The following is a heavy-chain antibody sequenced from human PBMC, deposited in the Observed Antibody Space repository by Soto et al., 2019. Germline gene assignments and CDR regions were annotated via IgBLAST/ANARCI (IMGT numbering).Heavy chain of an antibody. CDR3: ASGVADLPHNWFDP. CDR1: GYTFTSYA. Sequence: ASVKVSCKASGYTFTSYAMHWVRQAPGQRLEWMGWINAGNGNTKYSQKFQGRVTITRDTSASTAYMELSSLRSEDPAVYYCASGVADLPHNWFDPWGQGTLVTVSS. CDR2: INAGNGNT. D-gene: IGHD6-19*01. V-gene: IGHV1-3*01. J-gene: IGHJ5*02.